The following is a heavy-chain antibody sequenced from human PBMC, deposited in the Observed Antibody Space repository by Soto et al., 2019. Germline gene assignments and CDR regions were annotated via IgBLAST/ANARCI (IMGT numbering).Heavy chain of an antibody. CDR1: GGTFSNYP. V-gene: IGHV1-69*01. D-gene: IGHD2-21*02. CDR2: IIPIFGTT. CDR3: ARGLYCGGGCYSHFDS. Sequence: VQLVQSGAEVKKPGSSVKVSCKASGGTFSNYPFIWVRQAPGQGLDWMGGIIPIFGTTDYGQRFQGRVTITADESTNTADMELSSLRSADTAVYYCARGLYCGGGCYSHFDSWGQGTLVTVSS. J-gene: IGHJ4*02.